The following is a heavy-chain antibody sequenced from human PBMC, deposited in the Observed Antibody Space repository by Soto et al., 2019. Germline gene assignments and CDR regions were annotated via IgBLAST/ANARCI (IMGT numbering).Heavy chain of an antibody. V-gene: IGHV3-30*18. Sequence: PGGSLRLSCAASGLTFSSYGMHWVRQAPGKGLEWVAAISHDAITKLYADSVKGRFTVSRDNSRNTVYLHMNSLKAEDTAVYYCAKDSPVNDYWGQGTLVTVSS. J-gene: IGHJ4*02. CDR1: GLTFSSYG. CDR2: ISHDAITK. D-gene: IGHD3-16*02. CDR3: AKDSPVNDY.